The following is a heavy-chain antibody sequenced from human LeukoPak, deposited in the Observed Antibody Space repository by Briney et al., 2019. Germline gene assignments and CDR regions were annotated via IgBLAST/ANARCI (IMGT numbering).Heavy chain of an antibody. D-gene: IGHD5-18*01. J-gene: IGHJ3*02. Sequence: GGSLRLSCAASGFTVSSNYMSWVRQAPGKGLEWVSVIYSGGSTYYADSVKGRFTISRDNSKSTLYIQMNSLRAEDTAVCYCAKDLRIQLWPPSAFDIWGQGTMVTVSS. CDR2: IYSGGST. V-gene: IGHV3-53*01. CDR3: AKDLRIQLWPPSAFDI. CDR1: GFTVSSNY.